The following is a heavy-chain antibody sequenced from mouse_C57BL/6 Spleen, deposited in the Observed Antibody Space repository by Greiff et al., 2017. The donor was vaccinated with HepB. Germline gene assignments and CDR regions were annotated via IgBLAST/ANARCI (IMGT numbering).Heavy chain of an antibody. CDR3: VRERGLLPHWYFDV. D-gene: IGHD2-3*01. V-gene: IGHV10-1*01. CDR1: GFSFNTYA. Sequence: EVKLVESGGGLVQPKGSLKLSCAASGFSFNTYAMNWVRQAPGKGLEWVARIRSKSNNYATYYADSVKDRFTISRDDSESMLYLQMNNLKTEDTAMYYCVRERGLLPHWYFDVWGTGTTVTVSS. CDR2: IRSKSNNYAT. J-gene: IGHJ1*03.